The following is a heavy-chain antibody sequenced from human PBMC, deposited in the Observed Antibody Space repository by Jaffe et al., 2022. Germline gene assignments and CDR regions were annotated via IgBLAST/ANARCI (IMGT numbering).Heavy chain of an antibody. J-gene: IGHJ4*02. CDR1: GGTFSSYA. CDR3: AGSDCSGGSCRNWGPIDY. Sequence: QVQLVQSGAEVKKPGSSVKVSCKASGGTFSSYAISWVRQAPGQGLEWMGGIIPIFGTANYAQKFQGRVTITADESTSTAYMELSSLRSEDTAVYYCAGSDCSGGSCRNWGPIDYWGQGTLVTVSS. CDR2: IIPIFGTA. V-gene: IGHV1-69*01. D-gene: IGHD2-15*01.